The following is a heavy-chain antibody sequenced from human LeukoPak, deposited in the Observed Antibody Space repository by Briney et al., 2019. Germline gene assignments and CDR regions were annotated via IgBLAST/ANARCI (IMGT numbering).Heavy chain of an antibody. Sequence: SETLSLTCAVYSDSLSSYYRSWIRQPPGKGLEWIGKIIHDGRVTYNASLGTRVSISADTSKNHFTLELKSVTATDTAIYYCVTGLNPPESWGQGTLVTVSS. J-gene: IGHJ5*02. D-gene: IGHD2-8*02. CDR2: IIHDGRV. CDR3: VTGLNPPES. CDR1: SDSLSSYY. V-gene: IGHV4-34*12.